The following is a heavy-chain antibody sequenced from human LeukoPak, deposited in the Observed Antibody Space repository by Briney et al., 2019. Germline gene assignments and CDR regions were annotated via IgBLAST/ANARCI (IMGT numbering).Heavy chain of an antibody. J-gene: IGHJ4*02. CDR1: GFTFTDYY. CDR2: ISGGSSYT. D-gene: IGHD4-23*01. Sequence: PGGSLRLSCAASGFTFTDYYMTWFRQAPGQGLEWVSYISGGSSYTNFADSVKGRFTISRDNAKNSLYLQMNSLRAEDTAVYYCARVSLLDDGGRGDYWGQGTLVTVSS. V-gene: IGHV3-11*06. CDR3: ARVSLLDDGGRGDY.